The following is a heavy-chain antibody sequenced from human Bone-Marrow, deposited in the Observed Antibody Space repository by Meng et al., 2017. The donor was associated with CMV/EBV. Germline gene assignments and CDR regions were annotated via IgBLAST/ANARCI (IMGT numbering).Heavy chain of an antibody. V-gene: IGHV3-23*01. CDR1: GLHFSDYA. D-gene: IGHD3-10*01. Sequence: SGLHFSDYAMSWVRQAPGMGLEWVSLIYGSGDNTYYADSVRGRFTISRDNSKNTLYLQMNGLRADDTAVYSCAKMWGSGTYFNFFDFWGRGTLVTVSS. CDR2: IYGSGDNT. J-gene: IGHJ4*02. CDR3: AKMWGSGTYFNFFDF.